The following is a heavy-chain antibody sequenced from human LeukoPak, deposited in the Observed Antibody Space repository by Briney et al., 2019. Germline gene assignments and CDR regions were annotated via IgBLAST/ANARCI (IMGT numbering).Heavy chain of an antibody. J-gene: IGHJ6*03. CDR2: MNPNSGNT. CDR3: ARVFYYGSGSYMDV. D-gene: IGHD3-10*01. CDR1: GYTFTSYD. Sequence: ASVKVSCKASGYTFTSYDINWVRQATGQGLEWMGWMNPNSGNTGYAQKFQGRVTITRNTSISTAYMELRSLRSDDTAVYYCARVFYYGSGSYMDVWGKGTTVTISS. V-gene: IGHV1-8*03.